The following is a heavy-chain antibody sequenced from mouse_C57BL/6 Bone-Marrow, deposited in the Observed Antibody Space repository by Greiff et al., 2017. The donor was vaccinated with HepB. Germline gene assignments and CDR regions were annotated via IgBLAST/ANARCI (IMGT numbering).Heavy chain of an antibody. D-gene: IGHD2-1*01. V-gene: IGHV1-42*01. CDR3: AIYYGNYVFAY. CDR1: GYSFTGYY. Sequence: EVQLQQSGPELVKPGASVKISCKASGYSFTGYYMNWVKQSPEKSLEWIGEIKPSTGGTTYNQKFKAKATLTVDKSSSTAYMQLKSLTSEDSAVYYCAIYYGNYVFAYWGQGTLVTVSA. CDR2: IKPSTGGT. J-gene: IGHJ3*01.